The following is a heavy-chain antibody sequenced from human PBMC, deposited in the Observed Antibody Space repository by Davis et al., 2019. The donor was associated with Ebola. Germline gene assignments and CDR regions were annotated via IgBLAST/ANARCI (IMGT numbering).Heavy chain of an antibody. CDR1: GFTFSDYY. J-gene: IGHJ2*01. D-gene: IGHD6-13*01. CDR3: ARETIAAAGGDWYFDL. CDR2: ISSSGSTI. V-gene: IGHV3-11*04. Sequence: PGGSLRLSCAASGFTFSDYYMSWIRQAPGKGLEWVSYISSSGSTIYYADSVKGRFTISRDNSKNTLYLQMNSLRAEDTAVYYCARETIAAAGGDWYFDLWGRGTLVTVSS.